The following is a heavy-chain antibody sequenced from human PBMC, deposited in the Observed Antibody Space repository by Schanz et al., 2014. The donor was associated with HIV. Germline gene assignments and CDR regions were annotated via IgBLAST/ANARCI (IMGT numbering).Heavy chain of an antibody. CDR2: MNPNSGVT. CDR3: ARDRGSISWMGRAFDI. Sequence: QVQLVQSGAAVKKPGASVKVSCKASGYTFTDYFVHWVRQAPGQGLEWMGWMNPNSGVTEDAQKFQGRVTRTRDTSISTAYMEVSRLRSDDTAVYYCARDRGSISWMGRAFDIWGQGTMVTVSS. D-gene: IGHD2-2*01. CDR1: GYTFTDYF. V-gene: IGHV1-2*02. J-gene: IGHJ3*02.